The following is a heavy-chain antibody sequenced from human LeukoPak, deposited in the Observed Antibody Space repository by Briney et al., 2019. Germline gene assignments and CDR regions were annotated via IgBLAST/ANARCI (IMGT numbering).Heavy chain of an antibody. CDR2: ISGSGGNI. Sequence: GGSLRLSCAASGFTFRRYALSWVRQTPGKGLEWVSAISGSGGNIHDADSVKGRFTISRDNSKNTLYLQMNSLRAEDTAVYYCAKDWMADSGHDYVYSDSGMDVGGQGTTVTVSS. D-gene: IGHD5-12*01. CDR1: GFTFRRYA. CDR3: AKDWMADSGHDYVYSDSGMDV. V-gene: IGHV3-23*01. J-gene: IGHJ6*02.